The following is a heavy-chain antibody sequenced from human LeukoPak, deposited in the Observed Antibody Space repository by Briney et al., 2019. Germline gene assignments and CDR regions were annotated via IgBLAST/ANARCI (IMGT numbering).Heavy chain of an antibody. Sequence: ASVKVSCKASGGTFSTYAISWVRQAPGQGLEWMGRIIPILDIANYAQKFQGRVTIIADKSTSTAYMELSSLRSEDTAVYYCARDEARYSSSSVPYYYYMDVWGKGTTVTVSS. D-gene: IGHD6-6*01. J-gene: IGHJ6*03. CDR1: GGTFSTYA. CDR2: IIPILDIA. CDR3: ARDEARYSSSSVPYYYYMDV. V-gene: IGHV1-69*04.